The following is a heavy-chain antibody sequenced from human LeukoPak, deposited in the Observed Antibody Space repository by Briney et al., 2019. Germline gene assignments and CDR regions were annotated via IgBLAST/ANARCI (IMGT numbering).Heavy chain of an antibody. V-gene: IGHV3-73*01. Sequence: PGGSLRLSCAASGFSFSDAALHLVRQASGKGLEWVGRIRSRTSDYATAYAASVKGRFTISRDDSKNTAYLQMNSLRTEDTAVYFCTRHLIDYWGQGTLVTVSS. CDR3: TRHLIDY. CDR2: IRSRTSDYAT. J-gene: IGHJ4*02. CDR1: GFSFSDAA.